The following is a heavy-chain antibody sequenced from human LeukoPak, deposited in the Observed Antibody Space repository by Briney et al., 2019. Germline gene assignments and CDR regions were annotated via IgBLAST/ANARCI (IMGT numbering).Heavy chain of an antibody. D-gene: IGHD3-10*01. CDR3: ARERITMVRGVNY. J-gene: IGHJ4*02. Sequence: ASVKVSCKASGYTFTGYYMHWVRQAPGQGLEWMGWINPNSGGTNYAQKFQGRVTMTRDTSISTAYMELSRLRSDDTAVYYCARERITMVRGVNYWGQGTLVTVSS. CDR1: GYTFTGYY. V-gene: IGHV1-2*02. CDR2: INPNSGGT.